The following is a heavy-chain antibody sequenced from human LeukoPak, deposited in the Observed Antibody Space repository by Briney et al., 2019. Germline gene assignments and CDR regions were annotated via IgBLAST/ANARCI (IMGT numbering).Heavy chain of an antibody. J-gene: IGHJ4*02. CDR3: ARDPGYDFWSGYYPILFDY. V-gene: IGHV1-8*01. Sequence: GASVKVSCKASGYTFTSYDINWVRQATGQGLEWMGWMNPNSGNTGYAQKFQGRVTMTRNTSISTAYMELSSLRSDDTAVYYCARDPGYDFWSGYYPILFDYWGQGTLVTVSS. CDR1: GYTFTSYD. CDR2: MNPNSGNT. D-gene: IGHD3-3*01.